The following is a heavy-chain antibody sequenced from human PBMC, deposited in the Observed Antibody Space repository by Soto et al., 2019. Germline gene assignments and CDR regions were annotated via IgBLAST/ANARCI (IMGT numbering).Heavy chain of an antibody. CDR1: GGSISSGGYS. V-gene: IGHV4-30-2*01. CDR2: RYHSRST. CDR3: ARGPDY. J-gene: IGHJ4*02. Sequence: SETLSVTCAVSGGSISSGGYSCICIRQPPGKSLERIVYRYHSRSTYYNPSLKSRVTKSIDRSTNQFSLKLSSVLAGDTGVYYCARGPDYWGQVILVTVSS.